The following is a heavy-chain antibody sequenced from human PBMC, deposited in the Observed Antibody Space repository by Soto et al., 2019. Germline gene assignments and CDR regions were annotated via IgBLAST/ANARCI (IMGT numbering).Heavy chain of an antibody. CDR1: GFSLPTDRVG. J-gene: IGHJ4*02. Sequence: QITLKESGPTLVKPTQTLTLTCTFSGFSLPTDRVGVGWIRQPPGKALEWLAVSYWDDSKTYRPSLTSRLTITKDTSKNQVALTMTDMDPVDTATYFCAHAYGWRSLYWGQGTLVTVSS. CDR2: SYWDDSK. CDR3: AHAYGWRSLY. V-gene: IGHV2-5*02. D-gene: IGHD3-10*01.